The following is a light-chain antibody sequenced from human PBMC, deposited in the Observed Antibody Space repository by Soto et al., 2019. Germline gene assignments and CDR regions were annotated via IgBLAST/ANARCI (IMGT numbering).Light chain of an antibody. CDR1: SSDVGGYNY. Sequence: QSALAQPASVSGSPGQSITISCTGTSSDVGGYNYVSWYQQHPGKSPKLMIYEVNNRPSGVSNRFSSSKSGNTASLTISGLQAEDGADYYCSSFTSSSTVLFGGGTKVTVL. CDR3: SSFTSSSTVL. V-gene: IGLV2-14*01. CDR2: EVN. J-gene: IGLJ2*01.